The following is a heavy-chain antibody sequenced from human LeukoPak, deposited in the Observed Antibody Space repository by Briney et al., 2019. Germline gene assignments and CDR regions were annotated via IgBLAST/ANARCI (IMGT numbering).Heavy chain of an antibody. J-gene: IGHJ4*02. V-gene: IGHV4-39*01. CDR3: ARPVRIRYSGSYYDY. CDR2: IYYSGST. CDR1: GGSISSSNYY. D-gene: IGHD1-26*01. Sequence: TSETLSLTCTVSGGSISSSNYYWGWIRQPPGKGLEWIGSIYYSGSTYYNPSLKSRVTISVDTSKNQFSLKLSSVTAADTAVYYCARPVRIRYSGSYYDYWGQGTLVTVSS.